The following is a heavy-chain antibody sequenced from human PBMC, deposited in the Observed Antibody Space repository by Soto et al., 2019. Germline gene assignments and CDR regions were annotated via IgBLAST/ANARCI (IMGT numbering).Heavy chain of an antibody. CDR1: GGSISSLY. CDR3: ARRNGTTGAFDI. Sequence: SETLSLTCVVSGGSISSLYWSWIRQPAGKGLEWIGRIDSAGTTDYNPSLKSRVTMSVDTSNNQVSLKLTSVTAADTAVYYCARRNGTTGAFDIWGQGTMVTVSS. J-gene: IGHJ3*02. D-gene: IGHD1-1*01. CDR2: IDSAGTT. V-gene: IGHV4-4*07.